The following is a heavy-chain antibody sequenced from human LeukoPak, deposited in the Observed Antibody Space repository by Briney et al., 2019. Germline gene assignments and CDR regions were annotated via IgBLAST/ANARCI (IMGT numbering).Heavy chain of an antibody. CDR1: RYTFTSYQ. J-gene: IGHJ4*02. CDR2: IYPSGGST. V-gene: IGHV1-46*04. D-gene: IGHD6-6*01. Sequence: ASLKVSSEASRYTFTSYQMRWVRQAPGQGVGRMGIIYPSGGSTIYAQKLQGGVTMTRDTSTSPVSMELSSLRYEDTALYYCGSRVSFSFDYWGQGTLVTVSS. CDR3: GSRVSFSFDY.